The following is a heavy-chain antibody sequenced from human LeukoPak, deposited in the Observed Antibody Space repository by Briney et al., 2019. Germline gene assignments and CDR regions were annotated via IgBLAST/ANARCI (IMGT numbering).Heavy chain of an antibody. Sequence: GGSLRLSCAVSGFTFSSYAMSWVRQAPGKGLEWVSYISSSGSTIYYADSVKGRFTISRDNAKNSLYLQMNSLRAEDTAVYYCAELSITMIGGVWGKGTTVTISS. V-gene: IGHV3-48*03. CDR3: AELSITMIGGV. J-gene: IGHJ6*04. D-gene: IGHD3-10*02. CDR1: GFTFSSYA. CDR2: ISSSGSTI.